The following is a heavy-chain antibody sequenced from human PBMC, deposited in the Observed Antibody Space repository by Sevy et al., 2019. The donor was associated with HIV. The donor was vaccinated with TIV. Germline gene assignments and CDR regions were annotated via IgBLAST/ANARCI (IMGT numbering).Heavy chain of an antibody. Sequence: GGSLRLSCAASGFRFINFGMYWVRQAPGKGLEGVAFIRYDGINKYYVDSVKGRSTISRDNSKDTLYLEMKSLRLEDTAIYYCAKGGSGGIDHYGMDVWGQGTTVTVSS. CDR3: AKGGSGGIDHYGMDV. CDR1: GFRFINFG. CDR2: IRYDGINK. J-gene: IGHJ6*02. D-gene: IGHD6-25*01. V-gene: IGHV3-30*02.